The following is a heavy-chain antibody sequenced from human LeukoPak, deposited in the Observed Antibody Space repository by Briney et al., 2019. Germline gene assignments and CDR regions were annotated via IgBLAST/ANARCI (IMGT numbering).Heavy chain of an antibody. Sequence: GGSLRLSCAASGFTFSNYWMSWVRQAPGKGREWVANIKEDGSRNDYVDSVKGRYTISRDNAKNSLYLQMSSLRAEDTAVYYCARQLSGWYDADPYWGQGTLVTVSS. J-gene: IGHJ4*02. CDR3: ARQLSGWYDADPY. D-gene: IGHD6-19*01. CDR1: GFTFSNYW. V-gene: IGHV3-7*05. CDR2: IKEDGSRN.